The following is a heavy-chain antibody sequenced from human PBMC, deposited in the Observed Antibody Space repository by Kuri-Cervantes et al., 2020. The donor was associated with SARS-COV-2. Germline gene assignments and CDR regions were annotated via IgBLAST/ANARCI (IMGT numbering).Heavy chain of an antibody. CDR3: AADSLYDYVWGSYRFPRGYYYGMDV. V-gene: IGHV1-18*01. D-gene: IGHD3-16*02. Sequence: ASVKVSCKASGYTFTSYGISWVRQAPGQGLEWMGWISAYNGNTNYAQKFQERVTITRDMSTSTAYMELSSLRSEDTAVYYCAADSLYDYVWGSYRFPRGYYYGMDVWGQGTTVTVSS. CDR1: GYTFTSYG. CDR2: ISAYNGNT. J-gene: IGHJ6*02.